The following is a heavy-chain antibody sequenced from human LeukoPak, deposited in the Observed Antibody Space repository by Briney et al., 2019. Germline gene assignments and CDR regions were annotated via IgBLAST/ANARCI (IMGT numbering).Heavy chain of an antibody. V-gene: IGHV3-21*01. CDR2: ISSSSSYI. J-gene: IGHJ3*02. Sequence: GGSLRLSCAASGFTFSSYSMNWVRQAPGKGLEWVSSISSSSSYIYYADSVKGRFTISRDNAKNSLYLQMNSLRAEDTAVYYCATHCSGGSCYGAFDIWGQGTMVTVSS. CDR3: ATHCSGGSCYGAFDI. D-gene: IGHD2-15*01. CDR1: GFTFSSYS.